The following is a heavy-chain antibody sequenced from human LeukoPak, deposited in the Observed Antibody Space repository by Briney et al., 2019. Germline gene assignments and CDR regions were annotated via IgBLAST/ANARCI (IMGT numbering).Heavy chain of an antibody. CDR1: GFTFSSYS. CDR3: ASADCSSTSCYTYYLDY. Sequence: GGSLILSCAASGFTFSSYSMNWVRQAPGKGLEWVSSISSSSSYIYYADSVKGRFTISRDNAKNSLYLQMNSLRAEDTAVYYCASADCSSTSCYTYYLDYWGQGTLVTVSS. D-gene: IGHD2-2*02. CDR2: ISSSSSYI. J-gene: IGHJ4*02. V-gene: IGHV3-21*01.